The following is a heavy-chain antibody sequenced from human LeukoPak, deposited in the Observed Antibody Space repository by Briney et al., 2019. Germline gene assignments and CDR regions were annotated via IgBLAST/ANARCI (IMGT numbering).Heavy chain of an antibody. J-gene: IGHJ4*02. D-gene: IGHD5-24*01. CDR1: GGTFSSYA. V-gene: IGHV1-69*13. CDR2: ITPIFGTA. Sequence: SVKVSCKASGGTFSSYAISWVRQAPGQGLEWMGGITPIFGTANYAQKFQGRVTITADESTSTAYMELSSLRSEDTAVYYCAREGHGGQLIPFDYWGQGTLVTVSS. CDR3: AREGHGGQLIPFDY.